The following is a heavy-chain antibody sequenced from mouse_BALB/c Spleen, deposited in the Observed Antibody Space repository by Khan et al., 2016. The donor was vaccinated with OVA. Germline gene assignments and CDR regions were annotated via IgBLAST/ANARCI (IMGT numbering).Heavy chain of an antibody. Sequence: EVQLVESGPGLVKPSQSLSLTCTVTGYSITSGYAWNWIRQFPGNKLEWMGYISYSGVTSYTPSLKSRISITRDTSKNQFFLQLNSVTTEDTATVYCARGNYYGYYFDYWGQGTTLTVSS. V-gene: IGHV3-2*02. CDR1: GYSITSGYA. CDR2: ISYSGVT. J-gene: IGHJ2*01. CDR3: ARGNYYGYYFDY. D-gene: IGHD1-1*01.